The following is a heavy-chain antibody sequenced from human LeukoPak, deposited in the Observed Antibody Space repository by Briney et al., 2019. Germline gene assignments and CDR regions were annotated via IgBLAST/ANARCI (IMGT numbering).Heavy chain of an antibody. Sequence: PGRSLRLSCAASGFTFSSYGMHWVRQAPGKGLEWVAVIWYDGSNKYYADSVKGRFTISRDNSKNTLYLQMNSLRAEDTAVYYCARSSDYDFWSSMESHASDIWGQGTMVTVSS. CDR3: ARSSDYDFWSSMESHASDI. CDR1: GFTFSSYG. V-gene: IGHV3-33*01. J-gene: IGHJ3*02. D-gene: IGHD3-3*01. CDR2: IWYDGSNK.